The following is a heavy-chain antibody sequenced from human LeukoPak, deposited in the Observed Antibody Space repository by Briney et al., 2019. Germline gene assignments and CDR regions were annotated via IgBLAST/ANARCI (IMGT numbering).Heavy chain of an antibody. J-gene: IGHJ4*02. CDR2: VYPTGSP. CDR3: ARPAAPVFYCDS. Sequence: SETLSLTCTVTGYSISMGYYWGWIRQPPGKELEWIGSVYPTGSPYYNPSLKSRVIISVDTSKNQFSLKLSSVTAADTAVYYCARPAAPVFYCDSWGQGTLVTVSS. D-gene: IGHD5/OR15-5a*01. CDR1: GYSISMGYY. V-gene: IGHV4-38-2*02.